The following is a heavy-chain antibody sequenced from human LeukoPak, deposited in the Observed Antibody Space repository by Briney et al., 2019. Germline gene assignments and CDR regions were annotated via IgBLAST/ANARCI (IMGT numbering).Heavy chain of an antibody. CDR1: GFTFSSYS. J-gene: IGHJ6*02. CDR2: ISSSSYI. CDR3: AKDSSSGSSYYFHGMDV. D-gene: IGHD3-10*01. Sequence: PGGSLRLSCAASGFTFSSYSMNWVRQAPGKGLEWVSSISSSSYIYYADSVKGRFTISRDNAKNSLYLQMNSLRAEDTAVYYCAKDSSSGSSYYFHGMDVWGQGTTVIVSS. V-gene: IGHV3-21*01.